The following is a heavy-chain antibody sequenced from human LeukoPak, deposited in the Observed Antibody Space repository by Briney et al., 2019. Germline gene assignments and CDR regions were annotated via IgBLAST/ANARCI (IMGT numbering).Heavy chain of an antibody. V-gene: IGHV4-34*01. CDR1: GGSFSGYY. CDR3: ARAPRATMVRGVPFDS. J-gene: IGHJ4*02. D-gene: IGHD3-10*01. Sequence: SETLSLTCAVYGGSFSGYYWTWIRQPPGKGLEWIGEINHSGSPKYNPSLKSRVTISVDTSRNQFSLKLSSVTAADTAVYYCARAPRATMVRGVPFDSWGQGTLVTVSS. CDR2: INHSGSP.